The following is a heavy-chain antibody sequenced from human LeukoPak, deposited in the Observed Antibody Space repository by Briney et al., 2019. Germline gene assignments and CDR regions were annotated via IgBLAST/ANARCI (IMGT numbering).Heavy chain of an antibody. J-gene: IGHJ5*02. V-gene: IGHV1-2*02. CDR3: ARVREQQLARGWFDP. D-gene: IGHD6-13*01. Sequence: ASVKASCKASGYTFTGYYMHWVRQAPGQGLEWMGWINPNSGGTNYAQKFQGRVTMTRDTSISTAYMELSRLRSDDTAVYYCARVREQQLARGWFDPWGQGTLVTVSS. CDR1: GYTFTGYY. CDR2: INPNSGGT.